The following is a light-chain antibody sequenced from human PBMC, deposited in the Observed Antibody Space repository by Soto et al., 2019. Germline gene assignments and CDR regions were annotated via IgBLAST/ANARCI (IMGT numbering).Light chain of an antibody. CDR2: AAS. Sequence: DIQMTQSPSSLSASVGDRVTITCRASQDISNYLAWYQQKPGKVPKLLIYAASTLQSGVHSRFSGSGSGTDFTLTISSLPPEDVATYYCQKYNSAPRTFGGGTKVEIK. CDR1: QDISNY. J-gene: IGKJ4*01. V-gene: IGKV1-27*01. CDR3: QKYNSAPRT.